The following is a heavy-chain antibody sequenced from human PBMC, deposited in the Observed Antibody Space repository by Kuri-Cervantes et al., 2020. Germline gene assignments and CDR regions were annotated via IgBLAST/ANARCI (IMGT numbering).Heavy chain of an antibody. V-gene: IGHV4-4*02. CDR1: GGSISSSNW. Sequence: SCAVSGGSISSSNWWSWVRQPPGKGLEWIGEIYHSGSTNYNPSLKSRVTISVDTSKNQFSLKLSSVTAADTAVYYCARVTVTTIASFDYWGQGTLVTVSS. CDR2: IYHSGST. J-gene: IGHJ4*02. D-gene: IGHD4-17*01. CDR3: ARVTVTTIASFDY.